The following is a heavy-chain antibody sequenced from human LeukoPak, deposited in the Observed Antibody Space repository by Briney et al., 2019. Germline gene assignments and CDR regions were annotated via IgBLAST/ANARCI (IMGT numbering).Heavy chain of an antibody. V-gene: IGHV3-21*01. J-gene: IGHJ6*03. CDR2: ISSSSSYI. CDR1: GLTFSSYS. CDR3: ARYGPRLARPLNYMDV. D-gene: IGHD4-17*01. Sequence: GXXXRLSCAASGLTFSSYSMNWVRQAPGKGLEWVSSISSSSSYIYYADSVKGRFTISRDNAKNSLYLQMNSLRAEDAAAYYCARYGPRLARPLNYMDVWGKGTTVTVSS.